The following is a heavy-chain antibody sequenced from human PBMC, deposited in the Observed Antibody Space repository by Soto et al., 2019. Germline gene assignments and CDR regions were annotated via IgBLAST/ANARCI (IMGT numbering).Heavy chain of an antibody. Sequence: ESVGGLVKPGGSLRLSCAASGFTFSSYSMNWVRLAPGKGLEWVSSISSSISSIYYADSVKGRFTISRDNAKNSLYLQMNSLRAEDSAVYYCAGYCSGGSCYSESDYWGQGTLVTVSS. J-gene: IGHJ4*02. V-gene: IGHV3-21*01. CDR3: AGYCSGGSCYSESDY. D-gene: IGHD2-15*01. CDR1: GFTFSSYS. CDR2: ISSSISSI.